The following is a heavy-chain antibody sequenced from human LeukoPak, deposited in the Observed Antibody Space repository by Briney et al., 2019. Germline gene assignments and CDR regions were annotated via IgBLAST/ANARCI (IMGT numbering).Heavy chain of an antibody. J-gene: IGHJ4*02. CDR2: IYHSGST. Sequence: SETLSLTCTVSGGSISSGGYYWSWIRQPPGKGLEWIGYIYHSGSTYYNPSLKSRVTVSVDTSKNQFSLKLSSVTAADTAVYYCARAIDYDILTGYSHYWGQGTLVTVSS. V-gene: IGHV4-30-2*01. CDR1: GGSISSGGYY. CDR3: ARAIDYDILTGYSHY. D-gene: IGHD3-9*01.